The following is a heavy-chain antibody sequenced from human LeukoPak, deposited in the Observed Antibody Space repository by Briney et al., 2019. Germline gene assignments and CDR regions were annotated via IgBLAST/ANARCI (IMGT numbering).Heavy chain of an antibody. CDR1: GFTFSSYP. Sequence: GGSLRLSCAASGFTFSSYPMSWVRQAPGKGLEWVSAISGGGGSTYYADSVKGRFTISRDNSKNTLYLQMNSLRAEDTAVYYCAKGVIYCSGGNCYFGTFDIWGQGTMVTVSS. V-gene: IGHV3-23*01. D-gene: IGHD2-15*01. J-gene: IGHJ3*02. CDR2: ISGGGGST. CDR3: AKGVIYCSGGNCYFGTFDI.